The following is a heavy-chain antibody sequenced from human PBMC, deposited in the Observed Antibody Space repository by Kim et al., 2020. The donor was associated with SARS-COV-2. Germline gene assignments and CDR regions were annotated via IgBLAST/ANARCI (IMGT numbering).Heavy chain of an antibody. CDR3: ARQVIAAAGTTFDY. Sequence: SETLSLTCTVSGGSISSSSYNWGWIRQPPGKGREWIGSIYYSGSTNYNPSLKSRVTISVDTSKNQFSMRLSSVTAADTAVYYCARQVIAAAGTTFDYWGQGTLVTVSS. J-gene: IGHJ4*02. D-gene: IGHD6-13*01. CDR1: GGSISSSSYN. V-gene: IGHV4-39*01. CDR2: IYYSGST.